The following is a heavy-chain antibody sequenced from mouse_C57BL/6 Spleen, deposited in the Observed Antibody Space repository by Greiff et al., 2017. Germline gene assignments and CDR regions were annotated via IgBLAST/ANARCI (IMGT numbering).Heavy chain of an antibody. Sequence: EVQGVESGAELVRPGASVKLSCTASGFNIKDDYMHWVKQRPEQGLEWIGWIDPENGDTEYASKFQGKATITADTSSNTAYLQLSSLTSEDTAVYYCTPGGYYAMDYWGQGTSVTVSS. CDR2: IDPENGDT. V-gene: IGHV14-4*01. CDR1: GFNIKDDY. CDR3: TPGGYYAMDY. J-gene: IGHJ4*01.